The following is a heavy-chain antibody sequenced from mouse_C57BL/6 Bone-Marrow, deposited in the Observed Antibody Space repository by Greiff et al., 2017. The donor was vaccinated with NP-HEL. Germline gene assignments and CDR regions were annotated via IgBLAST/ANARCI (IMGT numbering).Heavy chain of an antibody. D-gene: IGHD6-1*01. CDR2: INPSNGGT. Sequence: VKLQESGTELVKPGASVKLSCKASGYTFTSYWMHWVKQRPGQGLEWIGNINPSNGGTNYNEKFKSKATLTVDKSSSTAYMQLSSLTSEDSAVYYCARSKGLLRFAYWGQGTLVTVSA. V-gene: IGHV1-53*01. J-gene: IGHJ3*01. CDR3: ARSKGLLRFAY. CDR1: GYTFTSYW.